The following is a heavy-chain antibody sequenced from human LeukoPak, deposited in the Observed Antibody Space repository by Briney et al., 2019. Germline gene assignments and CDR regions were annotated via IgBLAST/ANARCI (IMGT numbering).Heavy chain of an antibody. J-gene: IGHJ4*02. Sequence: GGSLRLSCAASGFTFSSYAMHWVRQAPGKGLEWVAVISYDGSSKYYADSVKGRFTISRDNSKNTLYLQMNSLRAEDTAVYYCARGPKRGYSYGYLVYWGQGTLVTVSS. V-gene: IGHV3-30*04. CDR3: ARGPKRGYSYGYLVY. D-gene: IGHD5-18*01. CDR1: GFTFSSYA. CDR2: ISYDGSSK.